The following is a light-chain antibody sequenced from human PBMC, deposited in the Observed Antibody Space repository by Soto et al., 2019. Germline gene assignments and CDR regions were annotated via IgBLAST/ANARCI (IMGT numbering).Light chain of an antibody. Sequence: QSVLTQPPSASGSPGQSVTISCTGTSSDVGTYNYVSWYQQHPGKAPKLMIYDVSKRPSGVPDRFSGSKSGNTASLTVSGLHVEDEVDYYCMSYAGSCIWVFGGGTKLTVL. CDR1: SSDVGTYNY. V-gene: IGLV2-8*01. CDR2: DVS. J-gene: IGLJ3*02. CDR3: MSYAGSCIWV.